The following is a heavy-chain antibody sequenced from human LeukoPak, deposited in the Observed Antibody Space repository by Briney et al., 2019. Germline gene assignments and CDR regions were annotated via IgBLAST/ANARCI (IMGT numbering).Heavy chain of an antibody. V-gene: IGHV1-2*02. CDR2: INPNSGGT. Sequence: ASVKVSCKASGYTFTCYYMHWVRQAPGQGLEWMGWINPNSGGTNYAQKFQGRVTMTRDTSISTAYMELSRLRSDDTAVYYCARDHGDMITFGGVIDYYGMDVWGQGTTVTVSS. J-gene: IGHJ6*02. CDR3: ARDHGDMITFGGVIDYYGMDV. D-gene: IGHD3-16*02. CDR1: GYTFTCYY.